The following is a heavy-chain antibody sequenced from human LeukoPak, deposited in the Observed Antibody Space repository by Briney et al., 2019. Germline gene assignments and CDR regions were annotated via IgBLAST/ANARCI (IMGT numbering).Heavy chain of an antibody. J-gene: IGHJ4*02. Sequence: GSLRLSCAASGFTFSNYAMSWVRQAPGKGLEWVSYISSSSSTIYYADSVKGRFTISRDNAKNSLYLQMNSLRAEDTAVYYCARDLCSTSCRDFASYWGQGTLVTVSS. CDR3: ARDLCSTSCRDFASY. CDR2: ISSSSSTI. V-gene: IGHV3-48*04. CDR1: GFTFSNYA. D-gene: IGHD2-2*01.